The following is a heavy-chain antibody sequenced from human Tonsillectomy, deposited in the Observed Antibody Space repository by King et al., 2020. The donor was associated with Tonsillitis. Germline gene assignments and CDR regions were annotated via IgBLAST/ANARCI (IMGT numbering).Heavy chain of an antibody. CDR1: GFSLSTLGVG. J-gene: IGHJ6*02. D-gene: IGHD2-2*01. Sequence: ITLKESGPTLVKPPQTLTLTCTFSGFSLSTLGVGVGWIRQPPGKALEWLALIYWDDDKRYSPSLKSRLTITKDTSKNQVVLTMTNMDPVDTATYYCARLYCSSTSCPPIYYYYYYGMDVWGQGTTVTVSS. CDR3: ARLYCSSTSCPPIYYYYYYGMDV. CDR2: IYWDDDK. V-gene: IGHV2-5*02.